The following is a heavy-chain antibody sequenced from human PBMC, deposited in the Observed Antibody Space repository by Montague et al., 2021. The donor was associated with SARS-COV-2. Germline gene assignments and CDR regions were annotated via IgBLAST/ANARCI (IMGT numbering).Heavy chain of an antibody. CDR1: GVAISYGD. CDR3: ARYYERSWDV. V-gene: IGHV4-4*09. J-gene: IGHJ6*02. Sequence: SETLSLTCTVSGVAISYGDWSWIRQPPGKGLEWIVTIFENGDTDXNPSLKSRVTVSEDTSQNQFSLRLSSGAAADTALYYCARYYERSWDVWGQGTTVTVAS. CDR2: IFENGDT. D-gene: IGHD3-16*01.